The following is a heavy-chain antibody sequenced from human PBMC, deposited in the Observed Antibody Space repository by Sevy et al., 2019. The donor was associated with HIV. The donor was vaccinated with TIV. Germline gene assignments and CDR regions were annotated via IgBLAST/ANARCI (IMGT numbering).Heavy chain of an antibody. CDR3: ASVVRPGGFGSWYRGWFDP. CDR2: IIPIFGTA. J-gene: IGHJ5*02. V-gene: IGHV1-69*06. D-gene: IGHD6-13*01. CDR1: GGTFSSHA. Sequence: ASVKVSCKASGGTFSSHAISWVRQAPGQGLEWMGGIIPIFGTANYAQKFQGRVTIIADKSTSTAYMELSSLRSEDTAVYYCASVVRPGGFGSWYRGWFDPWGQGTLVTVSS.